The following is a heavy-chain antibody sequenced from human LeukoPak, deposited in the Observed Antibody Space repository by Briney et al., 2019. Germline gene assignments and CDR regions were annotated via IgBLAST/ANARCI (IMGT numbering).Heavy chain of an antibody. CDR2: ISGSGGST. CDR3: AKGSNYDSSGYYYS. Sequence: GGSLRLSCAASGFTFSSYAMSWVRQAPGKGLEWVSAISGSGGSTYYADSVKGRFTISRDNSKNTLYLQMNSLRAEDTAVYYCAKGSNYDSSGYYYSWGKGTTVTVSS. CDR1: GFTFSSYA. J-gene: IGHJ6*04. D-gene: IGHD3-22*01. V-gene: IGHV3-23*01.